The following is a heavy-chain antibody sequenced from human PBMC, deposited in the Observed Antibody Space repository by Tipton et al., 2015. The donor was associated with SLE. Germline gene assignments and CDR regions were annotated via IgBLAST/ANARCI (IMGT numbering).Heavy chain of an antibody. CDR2: IHYRGAL. V-gene: IGHV4-59*08. CDR3: ARHADIAVMRYGMDV. Sequence: LRLSCTASGGSLSSYFWSWVRQAPGKGLEWIASIHYRGALYYDPSLESRVTISVDLSNNQFSLRVTSVTAADMAKYYCARHADIAVMRYGMDVWGQGTTVIVSS. CDR1: GGSLSSYF. D-gene: IGHD6-19*01. J-gene: IGHJ6*02.